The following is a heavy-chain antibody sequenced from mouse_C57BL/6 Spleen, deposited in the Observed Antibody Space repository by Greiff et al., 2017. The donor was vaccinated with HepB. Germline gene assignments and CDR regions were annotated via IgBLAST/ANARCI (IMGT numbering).Heavy chain of an antibody. CDR2: IYYSGTI. J-gene: IGHJ3*01. D-gene: IGHD1-1*01. V-gene: IGHV3-5*01. CDR1: GISITTGNYR. Sequence: EVKLMESGPGLVKPSQTVFLTCTVTGISITTGNYRWSWIRQFPGNKLEWIGYIYYSGTITYNPSLTSRTTITRDTPKNQFFLEMNSLTAEDTATYYCARNYYGSSYVAWFAYWGQGTLVTVSA. CDR3: ARNYYGSSYVAWFAY.